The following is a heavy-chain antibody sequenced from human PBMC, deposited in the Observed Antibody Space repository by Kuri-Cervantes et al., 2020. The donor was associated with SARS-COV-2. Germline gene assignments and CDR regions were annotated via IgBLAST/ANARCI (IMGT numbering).Heavy chain of an antibody. D-gene: IGHD2-2*01. CDR2: IYHSGST. Sequence: SETLSLTCAVSGYSISSGYYWGWIRQPPGKGLEWIGTIYHSGSTYYNPSLKSRVTISVDTSKNQFSLKLSSPRSEDTAVYYCARDGYCSSTSCYARRYYYGMDVWGQGTTVTVSS. V-gene: IGHV4-38-2*02. J-gene: IGHJ6*02. CDR3: ARDGYCSSTSCYARRYYYGMDV. CDR1: GYSISSGYY.